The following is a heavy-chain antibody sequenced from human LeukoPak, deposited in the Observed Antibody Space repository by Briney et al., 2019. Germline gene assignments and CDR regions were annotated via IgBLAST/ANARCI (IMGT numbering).Heavy chain of an antibody. CDR3: ARGDDYYDSSGYFL. Sequence: PSETLSLTCAVYGGSFSGYYWSWIRQPPGKGLEWIGEINHSGSTNYNPSLKSRVTISVDTSKNQFSLKLSSVTAADTAVYYCARGDDYYDSSGYFLWGQGTLVTVSS. J-gene: IGHJ4*02. D-gene: IGHD3-22*01. V-gene: IGHV4-34*01. CDR1: GGSFSGYY. CDR2: INHSGST.